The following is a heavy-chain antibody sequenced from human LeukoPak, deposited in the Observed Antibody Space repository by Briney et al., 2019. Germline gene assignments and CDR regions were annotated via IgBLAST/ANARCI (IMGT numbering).Heavy chain of an antibody. CDR1: GGTFSTAA. CDR3: AYSVSAAINNFFDP. Sequence: SVKVSCKTSGGTFSTAAISWFRQAPEQGLEWMARIIPMFTTPDYAYKFLDRVTITADKSTSTAYMELTTLTSDDTAVYFCAYSVSAAINNFFDPWGQGTLVTVSS. D-gene: IGHD2-2*02. J-gene: IGHJ5*02. V-gene: IGHV1-69*06. CDR2: IIPMFTTP.